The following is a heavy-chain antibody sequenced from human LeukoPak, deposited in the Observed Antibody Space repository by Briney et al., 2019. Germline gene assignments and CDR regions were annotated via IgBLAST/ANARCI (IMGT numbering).Heavy chain of an antibody. J-gene: IGHJ6*03. CDR2: ISGSGGST. CDR1: GFTFSSYA. V-gene: IGHV3-23*01. Sequence: GGSLRLSCAASGFTFSSYAMSWVRQAPGKGLEWVSAISGSGGSTYYADSVKGRFTISRDNSKNTLYLQMGSLRAEDMAVYYCARAYDSSGNVYYYYMDVWGKGTTVTVSS. CDR3: ARAYDSSGNVYYYYMDV. D-gene: IGHD3-22*01.